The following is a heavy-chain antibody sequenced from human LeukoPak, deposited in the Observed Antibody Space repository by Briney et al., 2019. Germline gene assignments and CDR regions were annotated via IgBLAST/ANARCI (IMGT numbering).Heavy chain of an antibody. CDR3: ARGGYSSSWYSY. J-gene: IGHJ4*02. CDR1: GFSFSSYW. V-gene: IGHV3-74*01. Sequence: GGSLRLSCAAPGFSFSSYWIHWVRQAPGKGLVWVSQINTDGSDTYYADSVRGRFTISRDNAKNTLFLQMNSLRAEDTAVYYCARGGYSSSWYSYWGQGTLVTVSS. D-gene: IGHD6-13*01. CDR2: INTDGSDT.